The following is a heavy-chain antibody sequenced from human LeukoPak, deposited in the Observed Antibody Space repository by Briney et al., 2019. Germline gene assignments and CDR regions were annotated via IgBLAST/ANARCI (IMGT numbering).Heavy chain of an antibody. D-gene: IGHD6-13*01. CDR3: ARDRGSSWYMVGYYYYYYMDV. V-gene: IGHV3-30*03. Sequence: GRSLRLSCAASGFTFSSYGMHWVRQAPGKGLEWVAVISYDGSNKYYADSVKGRFTISRDNSKNTLYLQMNSLRAEDTAVYYCARDRGSSWYMVGYYYYYYMDVWGKGTTVTISS. J-gene: IGHJ6*03. CDR1: GFTFSSYG. CDR2: ISYDGSNK.